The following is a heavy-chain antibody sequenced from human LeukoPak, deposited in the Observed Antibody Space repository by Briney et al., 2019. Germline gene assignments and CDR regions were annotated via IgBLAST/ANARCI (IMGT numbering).Heavy chain of an antibody. CDR2: LYSGGRT. Sequence: GGSLRLSCAASGFTFSSYEMNWVRQAPGKGLEWVSVLYSGGRTYYADSVKGRFTISRDNSKNTLYLQMNSLRVEDTAVYYCARAVSGYVDYWGQGNLVTVSS. V-gene: IGHV3-53*01. CDR3: ARAVSGYVDY. J-gene: IGHJ4*02. CDR1: GFTFSSYE. D-gene: IGHD3-3*01.